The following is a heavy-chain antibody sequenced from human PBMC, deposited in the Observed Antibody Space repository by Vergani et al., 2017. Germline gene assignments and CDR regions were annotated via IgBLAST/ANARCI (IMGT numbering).Heavy chain of an antibody. D-gene: IGHD3-22*01. Sequence: VQLVESGGGVVQPGRSLRLSCAASGFTFSSYGMHWVRQAPGKGLEWVSAISGSGGSTYYADSVKGRFTISRDNSKNTLYLQMNSLRAEDTAVYYCAKTVEYDSSGYYGGGDYWGQGTLVTVSS. J-gene: IGHJ4*02. CDR2: ISGSGGST. V-gene: IGHV3-23*04. CDR3: AKTVEYDSSGYYGGGDY. CDR1: GFTFSSYG.